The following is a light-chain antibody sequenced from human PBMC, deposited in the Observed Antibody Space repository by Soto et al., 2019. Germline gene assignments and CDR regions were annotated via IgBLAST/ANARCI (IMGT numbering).Light chain of an antibody. CDR1: SSNVGSHNY. Sequence: QSVLTQPRSVSGSPGQAVTISCTGTSSNVGSHNYVSWYQQHPGKAPKLIINDVSKRPSGVPDRFSGSKSGNTASLTISGLQAEDEADYYCCSFAGGLFVFGAGTKVTV. CDR3: CSFAGGLFV. V-gene: IGLV2-11*01. CDR2: DVS. J-gene: IGLJ1*01.